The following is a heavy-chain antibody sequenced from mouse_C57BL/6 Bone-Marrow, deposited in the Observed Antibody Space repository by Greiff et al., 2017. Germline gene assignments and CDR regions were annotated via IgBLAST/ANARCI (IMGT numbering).Heavy chain of an antibody. Sequence: EVQLQESGAELVRPGSSVKMSCKTSGYTFTSYGINWVKQRPGQGLEWIGYIYIGNGYTEYNEKFKGKATLTSDTSSSTAYMQLSSLTSEDSAIYFCARSVYYGSSYDWYFDVWGTGTTVTVSS. J-gene: IGHJ1*03. D-gene: IGHD1-1*01. V-gene: IGHV1-58*01. CDR3: ARSVYYGSSYDWYFDV. CDR2: IYIGNGYT. CDR1: GYTFTSYG.